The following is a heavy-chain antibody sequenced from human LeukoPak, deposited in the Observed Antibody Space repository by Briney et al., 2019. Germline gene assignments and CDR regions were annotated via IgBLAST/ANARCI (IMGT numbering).Heavy chain of an antibody. CDR1: GFTFSTYW. D-gene: IGHD3-10*01. Sequence: GGSLRLSCAASGFTFSTYWMSWVRQAPGKGLEWVANIKPDGSEKYYVDSVKGRFTISRDNAKNSLYLQMSSLRAEDTAVYYCARGPVTMVRGSLYNWFDPWGQGTLVTVSS. CDR2: IKPDGSEK. CDR3: ARGPVTMVRGSLYNWFDP. V-gene: IGHV3-7*01. J-gene: IGHJ5*02.